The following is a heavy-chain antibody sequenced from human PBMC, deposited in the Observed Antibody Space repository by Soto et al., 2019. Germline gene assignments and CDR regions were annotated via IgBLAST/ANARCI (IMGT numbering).Heavy chain of an antibody. J-gene: IGHJ4*02. CDR1: GYTLTELS. D-gene: IGHD3-16*01. CDR2: FDPEESET. V-gene: IGHV1-24*01. Sequence: QVQLVQSGAEVKKPGASVKVSCKVSGYTLTELSMHWVRQAPGKGLEWMGGFDPEESETIYAQKFHGSVTMTEDTSTDTAYMELSSLRSEDTAVYYCATFPRSPLRPLFDYWGQGTLVTVSS. CDR3: ATFPRSPLRPLFDY.